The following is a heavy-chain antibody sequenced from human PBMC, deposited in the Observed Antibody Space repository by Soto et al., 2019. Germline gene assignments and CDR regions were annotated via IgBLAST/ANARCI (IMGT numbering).Heavy chain of an antibody. V-gene: IGHV1-69*02. D-gene: IGHD4-17*01. CDR2: IIPILGIA. CDR3: ARFAYDHGDNYYYYGMGV. J-gene: IGHJ6*02. Sequence: SVKVSCKASGGTFSSYTISWVRQAPGQGLEWMGRIIPILGIANYAQKLQGRVAMTTDTSTSTAYMELRSLRSDDTAVYYCARFAYDHGDNYYYYGMGVWGQGTTVTVSS. CDR1: GGTFSSYT.